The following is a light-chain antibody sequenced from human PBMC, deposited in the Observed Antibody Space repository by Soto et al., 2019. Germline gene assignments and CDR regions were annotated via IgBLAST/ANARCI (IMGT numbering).Light chain of an antibody. J-gene: IGKJ4*01. CDR2: DES. V-gene: IGKV3-11*01. Sequence: EIVVTQSPATLSVSPGESATLTCRASQSVSNNLAWYQQKTGQAPRILIYDESNRATGIPDRFSGSGSGTDLNLTISRLDPEDFAVYYCQQRSNWPLTFGGGTKVDIK. CDR3: QQRSNWPLT. CDR1: QSVSNN.